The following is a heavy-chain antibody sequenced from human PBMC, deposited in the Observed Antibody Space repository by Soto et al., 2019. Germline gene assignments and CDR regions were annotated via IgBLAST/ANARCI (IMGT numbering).Heavy chain of an antibody. V-gene: IGHV3-66*01. J-gene: IGHJ4*02. CDR3: ARESIVGATNTFDY. D-gene: IGHD1-26*01. Sequence: GGSLRLSCAASGFTVSSDYMSWVRQAPGKGLEWVSIIYSGGSTYYADSVKGRFTISRDNSKNTLYLQMNSLRAEDTAVYYCARESIVGATNTFDYWGQGTLVTVSS. CDR2: IYSGGST. CDR1: GFTVSSDY.